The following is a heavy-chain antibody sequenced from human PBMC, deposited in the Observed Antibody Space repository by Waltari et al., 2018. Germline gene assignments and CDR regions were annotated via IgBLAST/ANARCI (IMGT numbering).Heavy chain of an antibody. CDR3: ATEGTGTTASDY. Sequence: QVQLVQSGAEVKKPGASVKVSCKASGYTFTGYYMHWVRQAPGQGLEWMGRIIPIFGTANYAQKFQGRVTITADKSTSTAYMELSSLRSEDTAVYYCATEGTGTTASDYWGQGTLVTVSS. CDR1: GYTFTGYY. J-gene: IGHJ4*02. D-gene: IGHD1-7*01. V-gene: IGHV1-69*06. CDR2: IIPIFGTA.